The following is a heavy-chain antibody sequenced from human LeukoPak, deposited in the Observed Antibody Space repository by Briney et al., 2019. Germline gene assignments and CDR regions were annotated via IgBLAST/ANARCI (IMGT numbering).Heavy chain of an antibody. Sequence: GASVKVSFKASGYTFTGYYMHWVRQAPGQGLEWMGWINPNSGGTNYAQKFQGRVTMTRDTSISTAYMELSRLRSDDTAVYYRARDPPYYDILTGYTLNYYYYGMDVWGQGTTVTVSS. CDR1: GYTFTGYY. V-gene: IGHV1-2*02. CDR2: INPNSGGT. J-gene: IGHJ6*02. D-gene: IGHD3-9*01. CDR3: ARDPPYYDILTGYTLNYYYYGMDV.